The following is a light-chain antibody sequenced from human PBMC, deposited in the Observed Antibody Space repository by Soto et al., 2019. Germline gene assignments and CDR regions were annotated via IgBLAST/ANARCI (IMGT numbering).Light chain of an antibody. CDR3: QQYGCLPRR. CDR2: GAS. V-gene: IGKV3-20*01. J-gene: IGKJ1*01. Sequence: VLTQSPGTLSLSPGERATLSCRAGRGVSNSYLAWYQQKPGQAPSLLVYGASTRATGVPDRFSGSGSGTDFTLTISRLEPEDFAMYYCQQYGCLPRRFGQRGKV. CDR1: RGVSNSY.